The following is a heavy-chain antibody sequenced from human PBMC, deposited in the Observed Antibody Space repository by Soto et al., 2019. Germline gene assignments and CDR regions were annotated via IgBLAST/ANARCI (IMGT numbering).Heavy chain of an antibody. V-gene: IGHV4-61*01. CDR1: GDSVSSGNYH. D-gene: IGHD4-17*01. J-gene: IGHJ4*02. CDR3: ARGPYGDFDY. CDR2: IYYSGST. Sequence: SETLSLTCTVSGDSVSSGNYHWSWIRQPPGKGLEWIGDIYYSGSTNYNPSLKSRVTISIDTSKNQFSLKLSSVTAADTAVYYCARGPYGDFDYWGQGTLVTVSS.